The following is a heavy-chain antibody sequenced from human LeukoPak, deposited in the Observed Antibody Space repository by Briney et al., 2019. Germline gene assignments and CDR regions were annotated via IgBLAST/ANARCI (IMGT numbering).Heavy chain of an antibody. V-gene: IGHV1-2*02. CDR1: GYTFTGYY. CDR3: ARDPTTVTTLNYYYYMDV. Sequence: ASVKVSCKASGYTFTGYYMHWVRQAPGQGLEWMGWINPNSGGTNYAQKFQGRVTMTRDTSISTAYMELSRLRSDNTAVYYCARDPTTVTTLNYYYYMDVWGKGTTVTVSS. D-gene: IGHD4-17*01. J-gene: IGHJ6*03. CDR2: INPNSGGT.